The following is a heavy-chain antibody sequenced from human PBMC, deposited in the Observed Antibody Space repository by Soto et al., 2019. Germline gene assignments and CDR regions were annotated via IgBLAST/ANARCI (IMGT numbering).Heavy chain of an antibody. J-gene: IGHJ6*02. CDR2: INAFNGQT. V-gene: IGHV1-18*01. CDR1: GYTFTSYG. D-gene: IGHD3-16*01. CDR3: ARGGDYYYGLDV. Sequence: GASVKVSCKASGYTFTSYGVSWVRQAPGQGLEWMGWINAFNGQTNYIQKVQGRVTLTTEASTSTAYMELRSLRSDDTAVYYCARGGDYYYGLDVWGQGTTVTVSS.